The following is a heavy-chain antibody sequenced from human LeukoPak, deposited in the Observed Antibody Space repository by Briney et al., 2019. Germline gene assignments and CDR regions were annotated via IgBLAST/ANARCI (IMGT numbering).Heavy chain of an antibody. CDR2: ISAGGDGT. CDR1: TFSFSRYP. D-gene: IGHD2/OR15-2a*01. J-gene: IGHJ3*02. Sequence: GGSLRLSCAASTFSFSRYPMGWVRQAPGKGLEWVSGISAGGDGTYHADPVKGRFTISRDNSKNTLFLQMNNLKAEDTAKYYCAKSLLTTAAGTGRAFDIWGRGTMVTVSS. V-gene: IGHV3-23*01. CDR3: AKSLLTTAAGTGRAFDI.